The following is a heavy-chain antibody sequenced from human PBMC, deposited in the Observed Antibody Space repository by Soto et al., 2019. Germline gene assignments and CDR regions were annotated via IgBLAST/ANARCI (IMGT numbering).Heavy chain of an antibody. Sequence: LGESLKISCKGSGYSFTSYWISWVRQMPGKGLEWMGRIDPSDSYTNYSPSFQGHVTISADKSISTAYLQWSSLKASDTAMYYCARHARLRYFDYGDYWGQGALVTVSS. CDR2: IDPSDSYT. D-gene: IGHD3-9*01. J-gene: IGHJ4*02. CDR1: GYSFTSYW. CDR3: ARHARLRYFDYGDY. V-gene: IGHV5-10-1*01.